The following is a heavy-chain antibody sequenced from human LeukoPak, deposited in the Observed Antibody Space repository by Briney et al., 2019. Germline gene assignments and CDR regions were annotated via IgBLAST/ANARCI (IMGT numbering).Heavy chain of an antibody. Sequence: SVKVSCKASGGTFSSYAISWVRQAPGQGLEWTGRIIPIFGTANYAQKFQGRVTITTDESTSTAYMELSSLRSEDTAVYYCARCPQYSSGGGWFDPWGQGTLVTVSS. CDR3: ARCPQYSSGGGWFDP. J-gene: IGHJ5*02. D-gene: IGHD6-19*01. CDR2: IIPIFGTA. CDR1: GGTFSSYA. V-gene: IGHV1-69*05.